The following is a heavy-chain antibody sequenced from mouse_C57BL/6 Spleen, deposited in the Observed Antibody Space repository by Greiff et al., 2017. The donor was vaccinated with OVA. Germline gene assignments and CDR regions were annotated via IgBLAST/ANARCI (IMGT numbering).Heavy chain of an antibody. CDR1: GYTFTDYY. V-gene: IGHV1-26*01. J-gene: IGHJ3*01. CDR2: INPNNGGT. D-gene: IGHD2-3*01. Sequence: EVQLQQSGPELVKPGASVKISCKASGYTFTDYYMNWVKQSHGKSLEWIGDINPNNGGTSYNQKFKGKATLTVEKSSSTAYMELRSLTSEDSAVYYCARSGIYDGYCPLAWFAYWGQGTLVTVSA. CDR3: ARSGIYDGYCPLAWFAY.